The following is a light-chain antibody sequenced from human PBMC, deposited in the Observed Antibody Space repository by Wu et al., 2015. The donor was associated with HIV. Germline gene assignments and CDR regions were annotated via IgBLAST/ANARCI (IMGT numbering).Light chain of an antibody. CDR2: DAS. V-gene: IGKV3-20*01. Sequence: EIVLTQSPATLSLSPGERATLSCRASQGVSIYLAWYQQKPGQAPRLLISDASIRATGIPARFSGTGSGTDFTLTISRLEPEDFAVYYCQQYGSSPLFTFGPGTKVDIK. J-gene: IGKJ3*01. CDR3: QQYGSSPLFT. CDR1: QGVSIY.